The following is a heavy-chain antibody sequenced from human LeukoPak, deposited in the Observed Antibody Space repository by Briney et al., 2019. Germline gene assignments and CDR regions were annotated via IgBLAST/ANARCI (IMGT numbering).Heavy chain of an antibody. CDR1: GYTFTSYG. J-gene: IGHJ4*02. Sequence: GASVKVSCKASGYTFTSYGISWVRQAPGRGLEWMGWISAYNGNTNYAQKLQGRVTMTTDTSTSTAYMELRSLRSDDTAVYYCAVAISDAHFDYWGQGTLVTVSS. CDR3: AVAISDAHFDY. V-gene: IGHV1-18*01. CDR2: ISAYNGNT. D-gene: IGHD5-12*01.